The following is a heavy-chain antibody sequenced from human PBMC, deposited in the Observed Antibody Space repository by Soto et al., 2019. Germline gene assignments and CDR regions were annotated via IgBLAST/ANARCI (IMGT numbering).Heavy chain of an antibody. CDR2: ISPKSGGT. J-gene: IGHJ4*02. D-gene: IGHD2-21*02. CDR1: SYTFTNYY. Sequence: WXSVKVSFRASSYTFTNYYMHWVRQAPGQGFEWLGRISPKSGGTNYAQKFQGRVTMTWDTSLKTAYMELSSLISEDTAVYYCARPPGYISDWHYFDLWGQGTLVTVSS. CDR3: ARPPGYISDWHYFDL. V-gene: IGHV1-2*02.